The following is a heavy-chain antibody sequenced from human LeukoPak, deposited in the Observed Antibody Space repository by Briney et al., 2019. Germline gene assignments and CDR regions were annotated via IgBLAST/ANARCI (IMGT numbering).Heavy chain of an antibody. D-gene: IGHD1-26*01. CDR1: GFTFSSYA. CDR2: ISGSGGST. V-gene: IGHV3-23*01. Sequence: GGSLRLSCAASGFTFSSYAMSWVRQAPGKGLEWVSAISGSGGSTYYADSVKGRFTISRDNSKNTLYLQMNSLRAEDTAVYYCARGRAGATTADYWGQGTLVTVSS. CDR3: ARGRAGATTADY. J-gene: IGHJ4*02.